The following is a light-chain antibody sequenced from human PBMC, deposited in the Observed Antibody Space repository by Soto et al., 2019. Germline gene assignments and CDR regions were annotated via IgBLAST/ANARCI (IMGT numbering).Light chain of an antibody. CDR2: GAS. J-gene: IGKJ5*01. V-gene: IGKV3-20*01. Sequence: EIVLTQSPGTLSLSPGERATLACRASQSVSSSYLAWYQQTPGQAPRLLIYGASSRATGIPDRFSVSGSGTDFTLTISRLEPEDFAVYYCQQYDSSAEITFGQGTRLEIK. CDR3: QQYDSSAEIT. CDR1: QSVSSSY.